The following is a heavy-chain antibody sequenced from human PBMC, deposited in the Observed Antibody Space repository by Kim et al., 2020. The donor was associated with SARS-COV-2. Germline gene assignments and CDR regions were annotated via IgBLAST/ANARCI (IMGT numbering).Heavy chain of an antibody. V-gene: IGHV3-53*01. CDR3: ASRPGVGYHYGMDV. CDR1: GFTVSSNY. J-gene: IGHJ6*02. D-gene: IGHD1-26*01. CDR2: IYSGDTT. Sequence: GGSLRLSCAASGFTVSSNYMSWVRQAPGKGLEWVSVIYSGDTTYYADSVKGRFTISRDNSKNTLYLQMNSLRAEDTAMYYCASRPGVGYHYGMDVWGQGTTVTVSS.